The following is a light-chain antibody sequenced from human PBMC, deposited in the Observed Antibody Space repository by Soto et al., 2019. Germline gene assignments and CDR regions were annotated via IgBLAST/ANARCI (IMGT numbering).Light chain of an antibody. CDR1: QSLLHSNGYNY. CDR2: LGS. V-gene: IGKV2-28*01. Sequence: DIVMTQSPVSLPVTPGEPASISCRSSQSLLHSNGYNYFAWYLQKPGQSPQLLIYLGSYRAFGVXDXXRGSGSGTDFTLKISRVEAEDVGVYYCMQALQTPLTFGGGTKVEIK. J-gene: IGKJ4*01. CDR3: MQALQTPLT.